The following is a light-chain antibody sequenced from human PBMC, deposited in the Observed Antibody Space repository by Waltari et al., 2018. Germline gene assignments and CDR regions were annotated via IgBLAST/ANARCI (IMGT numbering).Light chain of an antibody. CDR1: KLGDKY. Sequence: SYELSQPPSVSVSPGQTASITCSGDKLGDKYACWYQQKPGQSPLLVIYQDDKRRSGIPERFSGSNSGNAATLTISENQAMDEADYYCQAGDDTTMVFGGGTKLTVL. V-gene: IGLV3-1*01. CDR2: QDD. J-gene: IGLJ2*01. CDR3: QAGDDTTMV.